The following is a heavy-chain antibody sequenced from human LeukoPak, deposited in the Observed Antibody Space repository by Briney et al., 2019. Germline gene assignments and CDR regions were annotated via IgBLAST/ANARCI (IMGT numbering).Heavy chain of an antibody. V-gene: IGHV1-18*01. D-gene: IGHD3-3*01. CDR1: GYTFTSYG. CDR3: ARRSYYDFWSGWDAGAFDI. CDR2: ISAYNGNT. Sequence: ASVKVSCKASGYTFTSYGISWVRQAPGQGLEWMGWISAYNGNTNYAQKLQGRVTMTTDTSTSTAYMELRSLRSDDTAVYYCARRSYYDFWSGWDAGAFDIWGQGTMVTVSS. J-gene: IGHJ3*02.